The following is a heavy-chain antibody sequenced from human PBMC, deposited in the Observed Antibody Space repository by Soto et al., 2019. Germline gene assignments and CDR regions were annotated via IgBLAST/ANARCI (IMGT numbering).Heavy chain of an antibody. J-gene: IGHJ6*02. CDR3: AKAGGMFYYDASGLPYFFYGMDV. Sequence: QVQLVESGGGVVQPGRSLRLSCAASGFTFSNYGIYWVRQAPGKGLEWVAVISHDGSKKYHADSMKGRFTISRDNAKNTLYLQVNSLRVEDTAVYYCAKAGGMFYYDASGLPYFFYGMDVWGQGTTVTVSS. CDR1: GFTFSNYG. CDR2: ISHDGSKK. D-gene: IGHD3-22*01. V-gene: IGHV3-30*18.